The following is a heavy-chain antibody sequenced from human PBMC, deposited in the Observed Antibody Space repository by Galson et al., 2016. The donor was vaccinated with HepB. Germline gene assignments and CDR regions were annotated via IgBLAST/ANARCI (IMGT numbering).Heavy chain of an antibody. J-gene: IGHJ4*02. CDR1: GLTFSDAW. CDR3: VYDSCGYYTFHY. CDR2: IRGGGGGT. D-gene: IGHD3-22*01. Sequence: SLRLSCAVSGLTFSDAWLAWVRQAPGKGLEFVCCIRGGGGGTDYAAFAKSRFSISRDDPKHMLFLKINSVKTEDTAVYFCVYDSCGYYTFHYWGQGALVTVSS. V-gene: IGHV3-15*05.